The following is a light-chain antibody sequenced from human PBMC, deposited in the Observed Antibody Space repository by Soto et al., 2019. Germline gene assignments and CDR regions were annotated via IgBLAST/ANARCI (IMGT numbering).Light chain of an antibody. J-gene: IGKJ4*01. CDR1: QSVSSN. CDR3: QQYNNWPLT. CDR2: GAS. V-gene: IGKV3-15*01. Sequence: EIVMTQSPATLSVSPGERATLPCRASQSVSSNLAWYQQKPGQAPRILIYGASTRATGIPARFSGSGAGTEFTLTISSLQSEDFAVYYCQQYNNWPLTFGGGTKVEIK.